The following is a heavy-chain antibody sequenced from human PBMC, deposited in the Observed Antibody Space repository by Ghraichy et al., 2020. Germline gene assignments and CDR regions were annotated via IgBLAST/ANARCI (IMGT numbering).Heavy chain of an antibody. V-gene: IGHV4-4*07. Sequence: SETLSLTCTVSGGSISNYYWSWIRQPAGKGLEWIGRISTSVTSKYNPSLKTRVTMSVDTSKNQFSLKVTSVTAADTAVYYCARSSGDGYYIWGQGTLVTVSS. CDR1: GGSISNYY. CDR2: ISTSVTS. J-gene: IGHJ4*02. CDR3: ARSSGDGYYI. D-gene: IGHD5-24*01.